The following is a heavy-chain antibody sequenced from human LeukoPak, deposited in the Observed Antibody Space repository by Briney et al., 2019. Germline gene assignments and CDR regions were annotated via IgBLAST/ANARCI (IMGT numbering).Heavy chain of an antibody. V-gene: IGHV3-9*01. CDR3: AKDINYDFWSGYDAMDV. CDR1: GFTFDDYA. CDR2: ISWNSGSI. D-gene: IGHD3-3*01. J-gene: IGHJ6*03. Sequence: GGSLRLSCAASGFTFDDYAMHWVRQAPEKGLEWVSGISWNSGSIGYADSVKGRFTISRDNAKNSLYLQMNSLRAEDTALYYCAKDINYDFWSGYDAMDVWGKGTTVTVSS.